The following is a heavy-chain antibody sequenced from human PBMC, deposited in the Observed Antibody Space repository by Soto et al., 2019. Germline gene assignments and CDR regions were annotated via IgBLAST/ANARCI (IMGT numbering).Heavy chain of an antibody. D-gene: IGHD2-15*01. V-gene: IGHV3-33*01. Sequence: QVQLVESGGGVVQPGRSLRLSCAASGFTLSSYGMHWVRQAPGKGLEWVAVIWYDGSNKYYADSVKGRFTISRDNSKNTLYLQMNSLRAEYTAVYYCARDGYCSGGSCYSVPVFDYWGQGTLVTVSS. CDR1: GFTLSSYG. CDR3: ARDGYCSGGSCYSVPVFDY. CDR2: IWYDGSNK. J-gene: IGHJ4*02.